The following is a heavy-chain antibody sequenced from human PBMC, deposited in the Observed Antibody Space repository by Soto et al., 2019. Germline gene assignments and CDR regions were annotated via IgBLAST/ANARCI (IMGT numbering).Heavy chain of an antibody. Sequence: QITLKESGPTLVNPTQTLTLTCTFSGFSLDTSGVAVSWIRQPPGKALEWLALVYWDDDKRYRPSLESRLTITKDTSKNQVVPTITNMDPEDTATYYFSHWVTGGAGTRKFDFWGQGILVTVSS. CDR2: VYWDDDK. J-gene: IGHJ4*02. CDR3: SHWVTGGAGTRKFDF. CDR1: GFSLDTSGVA. V-gene: IGHV2-5*02. D-gene: IGHD6-19*01.